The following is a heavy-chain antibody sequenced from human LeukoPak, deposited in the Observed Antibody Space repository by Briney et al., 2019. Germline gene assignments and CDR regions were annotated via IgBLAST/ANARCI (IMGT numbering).Heavy chain of an antibody. CDR1: GFTFSSYG. D-gene: IGHD3-22*01. CDR3: AKEEITMIVVVISYYYYYMDV. Sequence: GGSLRLSCAASGFTFSSYGMHWVRQAPGKGLEWVAFIRYDGSNKYYADSVKGRFTISRDNSKNTLYLQMNSLRAEDTAVYYCAKEEITMIVVVISYYYYYMDVWGKGTTVTISS. J-gene: IGHJ6*03. CDR2: IRYDGSNK. V-gene: IGHV3-30*02.